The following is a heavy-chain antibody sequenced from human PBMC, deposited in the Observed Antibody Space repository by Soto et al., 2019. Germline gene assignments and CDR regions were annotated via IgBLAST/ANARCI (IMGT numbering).Heavy chain of an antibody. J-gene: IGHJ5*02. Sequence: SSYSMNWIRQPPEKGLEWIGSIYYSGSTYYNPSLKSRVTISVDTSKNQFSMKLSSVTAADTAVYYGARHGSGSYYNNWFDPWSQGTLVTVSS. CDR2: IYYSGST. CDR3: ARHGSGSYYNNWFDP. D-gene: IGHD3-10*01. V-gene: IGHV4-39*01. CDR1: SSYS.